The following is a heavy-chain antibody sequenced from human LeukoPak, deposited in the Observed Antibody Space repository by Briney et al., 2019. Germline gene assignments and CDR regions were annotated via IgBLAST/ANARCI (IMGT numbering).Heavy chain of an antibody. V-gene: IGHV3-21*01. Sequence: PGGSLRLSCAASGFTFSSYSMNWVRQAPGKGLEWVSYISGGSGYIYYADSVKGRFTISRDNAKNSLYLQMNSLRAEDTAVYYCARAIAVAEGYGGQGTLVTVSS. CDR3: ARAIAVAEGY. D-gene: IGHD6-19*01. J-gene: IGHJ4*02. CDR1: GFTFSSYS. CDR2: ISGGSGYI.